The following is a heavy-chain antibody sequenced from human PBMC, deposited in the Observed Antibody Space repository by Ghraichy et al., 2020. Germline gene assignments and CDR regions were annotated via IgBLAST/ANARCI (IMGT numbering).Heavy chain of an antibody. CDR3: ARDPRGGVVPAAIAYYYYGMDV. CDR1: GYTFTSYA. Sequence: ASVKVSCKASGYTFTSYAMHWVRQAPGQRLEWMGWINAGNGNTKYSQKFQGRVTITRDTSASTAYMELSSLRSEDTAVYYCARDPRGGVVPAAIAYYYYGMDVWGQGTTVTVSS. CDR2: INAGNGNT. J-gene: IGHJ6*02. D-gene: IGHD2-2*01. V-gene: IGHV1-3*01.